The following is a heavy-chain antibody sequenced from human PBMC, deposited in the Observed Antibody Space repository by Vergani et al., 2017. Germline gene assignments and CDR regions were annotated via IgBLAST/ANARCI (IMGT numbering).Heavy chain of an antibody. D-gene: IGHD6-13*01. CDR1: GFTFSSYG. J-gene: IGHJ4*02. V-gene: IGHV3-33*01. CDR2: IWYDGSNK. CDR3: ARDGATQQLGY. Sequence: VQLVESGGGLVQPGRSLRLSCAASGFTFSSYGMHWVRQAPGKGLEWVAVIWYDGSNKYYADSVKGRFTISRDNSKNTLYLQMNSLRAEDTAVYYCARDGATQQLGYWGQGTLVTVSS.